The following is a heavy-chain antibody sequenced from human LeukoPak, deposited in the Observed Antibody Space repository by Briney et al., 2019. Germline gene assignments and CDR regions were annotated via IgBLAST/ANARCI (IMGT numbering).Heavy chain of an antibody. D-gene: IGHD6-13*01. Sequence: GGSLRLSCAASGFTFSSYAMSWVRQAPGKGLEWVSGISGSGGSTDYADSVKGRFTISRDNSKNTLFLQMSSLRVEDTAVYYCTRVHSSSWEYYFDKWGQGTLVTVSS. J-gene: IGHJ4*02. CDR2: ISGSGGST. CDR3: TRVHSSSWEYYFDK. CDR1: GFTFSSYA. V-gene: IGHV3-23*01.